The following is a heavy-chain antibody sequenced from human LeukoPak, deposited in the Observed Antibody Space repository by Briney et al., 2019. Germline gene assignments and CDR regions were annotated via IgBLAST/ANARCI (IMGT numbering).Heavy chain of an antibody. CDR2: IYTSGST. CDR1: GGSISSYY. Sequence: NPSETLSLTCTVSGGSISSYYWSWIRQPAGKGLEWIGRIYTSGSTNYNPSLESRVTMSVDTSKNQVSLKLSSVTAADTAVYYCERVEQNVGSADYYYYGMDVWGQGTTVTVSS. V-gene: IGHV4-4*07. D-gene: IGHD2-15*01. J-gene: IGHJ6*02. CDR3: ERVEQNVGSADYYYYGMDV.